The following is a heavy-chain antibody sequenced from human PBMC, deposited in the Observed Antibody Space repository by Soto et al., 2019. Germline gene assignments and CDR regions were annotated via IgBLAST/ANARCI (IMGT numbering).Heavy chain of an antibody. J-gene: IGHJ5*02. V-gene: IGHV3-74*01. CDR3: ARVGGYNWFDT. Sequence: EVQLVESGGGLVQPGGSLRLSCAASGFTFSRFWMHWVRQAPGTGLLWVSRIDSDGSSTNYADSVKGRFTVSRDNAKNTLYLQMNSLRAEDTAVYYCARVGGYNWFDTWGQGTLVTVSS. CDR1: GFTFSRFW. CDR2: IDSDGSST.